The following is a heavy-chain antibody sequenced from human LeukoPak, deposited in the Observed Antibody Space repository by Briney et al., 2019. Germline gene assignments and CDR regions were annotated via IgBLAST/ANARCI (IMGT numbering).Heavy chain of an antibody. D-gene: IGHD2-15*01. CDR3: TSDLNHNSGG. J-gene: IGHJ1*01. Sequence: PLETLSLTCTVSGGSISGSSYYWGWIRQPPGKGLECVANIKPDASQKYYIDSVKGRFTVSRDNAKNSLYLQMNSLRVEDTAIYYCTSDLNHNSGGWGQGTLVTVSS. CDR1: GGSISGSSYY. CDR2: IKPDASQK. V-gene: IGHV3-7*01.